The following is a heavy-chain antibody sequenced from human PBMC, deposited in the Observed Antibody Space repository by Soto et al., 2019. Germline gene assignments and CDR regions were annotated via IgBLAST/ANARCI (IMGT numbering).Heavy chain of an antibody. CDR3: ARGRYGGY. V-gene: IGHV1-18*01. CDR2: ISAHNGNT. CDR1: GYGFTTYG. J-gene: IGHJ4*02. Sequence: GASVKVSCKGSGYGFTTYGITWVRQAPGQGLEWMAWISAHNGNTNYAQKLQGRVTVTRDTSTSTAYMELRSLRSDDTAVYYCARGRYGGYWGQGALVTVS. D-gene: IGHD3-10*01.